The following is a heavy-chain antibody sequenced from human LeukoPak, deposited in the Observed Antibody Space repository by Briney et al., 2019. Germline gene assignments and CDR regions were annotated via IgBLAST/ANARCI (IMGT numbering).Heavy chain of an antibody. V-gene: IGHV4-39*01. D-gene: IGHD6-25*01. CDR3: ASLPGHGRGYGVYYYMDV. CDR1: GGSISSSSYY. Sequence: SETLSLTCTVSGGSISSSSYYWGWIRQPPGKGLEWIGSIYYSGSTYYNPSLKSRVTISVDTSKNQFSLKLSSVTAADTAVYYCASLPGHGRGYGVYYYMDVWGKGTTVTVSS. CDR2: IYYSGST. J-gene: IGHJ6*03.